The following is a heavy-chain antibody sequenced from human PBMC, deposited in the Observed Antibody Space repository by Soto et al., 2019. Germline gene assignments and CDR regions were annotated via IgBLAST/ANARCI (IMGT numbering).Heavy chain of an antibody. Sequence: PSETLSLTCTVSGGSISSGGYYWSWIRQHPGKGLEWIGYIYYSGSTYYNPSLKSRVTISVDTSKNQFSLKLSSVTAADTAVYYCARDGGGYSYGYYYYYDMDVWGQGTTVTVSS. CDR1: GGSISSGGYY. D-gene: IGHD5-18*01. CDR3: ARDGGGYSYGYYYYYDMDV. CDR2: IYYSGST. J-gene: IGHJ6*02. V-gene: IGHV4-31*03.